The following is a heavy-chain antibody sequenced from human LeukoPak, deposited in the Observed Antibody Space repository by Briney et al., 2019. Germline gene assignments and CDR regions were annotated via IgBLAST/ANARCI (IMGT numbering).Heavy chain of an antibody. V-gene: IGHV4-61*02. CDR3: ARSMVRGLKRGYFDY. Sequence: PSQTLSLTCTVSGGSISTGSYYWNWFRQPAGKGLEWIGRIYTSGSTDYNPSHPSRVTVSLHTSKNQFSLKLSSMTAADTAVYYCARSMVRGLKRGYFDYWGQGALVAVSS. CDR2: IYTSGST. D-gene: IGHD3-10*01. CDR1: GGSISTGSYY. J-gene: IGHJ4*02.